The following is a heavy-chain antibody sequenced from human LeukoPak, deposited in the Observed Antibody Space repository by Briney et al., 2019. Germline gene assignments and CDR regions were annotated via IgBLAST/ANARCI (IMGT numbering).Heavy chain of an antibody. D-gene: IGHD3-10*01. Sequence: PGGSLRLSCAASGFTFSSYGMHWVRQAPGKGLEWGAFIWYDGSNKYYADSVKGRFTISRDNSKNTLYLQMNSLRAEDTAVYYCAKESDGSGSYDWGQGTLVTVSS. CDR2: IWYDGSNK. J-gene: IGHJ4*02. V-gene: IGHV3-30*02. CDR3: AKESDGSGSYD. CDR1: GFTFSSYG.